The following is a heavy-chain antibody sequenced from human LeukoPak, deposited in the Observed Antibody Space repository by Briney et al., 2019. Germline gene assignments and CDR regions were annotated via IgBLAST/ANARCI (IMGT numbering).Heavy chain of an antibody. J-gene: IGHJ4*02. CDR2: IYYSGST. CDR3: ARDQSTWFFDY. Sequence: SETLSLTCAVSGGSISSGGYSWSWIRQPPGKGLEWIGYIYYSGSTYYNPPLKSRVTISVDTSKNQFSLKLSSVTAADTAVYYCARDQSTWFFDYWGQGTLVTVSS. D-gene: IGHD6-13*01. V-gene: IGHV4-30-4*07. CDR1: GGSISSGGYS.